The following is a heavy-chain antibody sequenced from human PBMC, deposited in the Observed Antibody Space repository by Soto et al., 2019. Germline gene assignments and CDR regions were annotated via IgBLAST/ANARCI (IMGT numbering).Heavy chain of an antibody. J-gene: IGHJ6*02. V-gene: IGHV3-21*01. CDR2: ISSSSSYI. CDR1: GFTFSSYS. D-gene: IGHD3-3*01. CDR3: ARDQVYYDFWSGYYTSGYYYGMDV. Sequence: EVQLVESGGGLVKPGGSLRLSCAASGFTFSSYSMNWVRQAPGKGLEWVSSISSSSSYIYYADSVKGRFTISRDNAKNSLYLQMTSLRAEDTAVYYCARDQVYYDFWSGYYTSGYYYGMDVWGQGTTVTVSS.